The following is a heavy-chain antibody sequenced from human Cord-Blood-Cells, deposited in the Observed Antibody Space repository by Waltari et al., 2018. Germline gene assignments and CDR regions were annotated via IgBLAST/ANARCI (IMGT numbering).Heavy chain of an antibody. CDR2: IKQDGSEK. Sequence: EVQLVESGGGLVQPGGSLRLSCAASGFTFSSYWMSWVRQAPGKGLEWVDNIKQDGSEKYYVDSVKGRFTISRDNAKNSLYLQMNSLRAEDTAVYYCAREGLKGVCDAFDIWGQGTMVTVSS. J-gene: IGHJ3*02. V-gene: IGHV3-7*01. D-gene: IGHD2-8*01. CDR1: GFTFSSYW. CDR3: AREGLKGVCDAFDI.